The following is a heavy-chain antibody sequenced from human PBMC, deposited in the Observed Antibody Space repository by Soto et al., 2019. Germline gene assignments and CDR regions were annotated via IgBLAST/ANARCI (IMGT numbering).Heavy chain of an antibody. V-gene: IGHV1-69*02. J-gene: IGHJ6*02. CDR3: ARGSSSYHHSYGMDV. Sequence: QVQLVQSGAEVKKPGSSVKVSCKASGGTFSSYTISWVRQAPGQGLEWMGRIIPILGIANYAQKFQGRVTITADKSTSTAYMELSSLRSEDTAVYYCARGSSSYHHSYGMDVWGQGTTVTVSS. CDR2: IIPILGIA. D-gene: IGHD6-13*01. CDR1: GGTFSSYT.